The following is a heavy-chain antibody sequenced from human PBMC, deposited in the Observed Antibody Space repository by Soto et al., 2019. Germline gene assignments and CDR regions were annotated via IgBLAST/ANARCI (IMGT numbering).Heavy chain of an antibody. CDR3: ATGFGSGPIANYFDY. Sequence: SVKVSCKASGGSFSTYAINWLRQAPGQGLEWMGGIIPLFGTENYAQNFQDRFTFTADKSTTTAYMEVRRLRSEDTAVYYCATGFGSGPIANYFDYRGQGTLVTVSS. D-gene: IGHD3-3*01. CDR1: GGSFSTYA. J-gene: IGHJ4*01. CDR2: IIPLFGTE. V-gene: IGHV1-69*06.